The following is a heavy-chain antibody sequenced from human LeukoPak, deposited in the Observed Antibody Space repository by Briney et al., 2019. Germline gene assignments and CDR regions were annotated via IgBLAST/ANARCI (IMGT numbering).Heavy chain of an antibody. D-gene: IGHD2-15*01. CDR3: ATGRDPYCSGGSCYDY. J-gene: IGHJ4*02. CDR1: GYTLTELS. Sequence: ASVKVSCKVSGYTLTELSMHWVRQAPGKGLEWMGGFDPEDGETIYAQKFQGRVTMTEDTSTDTAYMELSSLRSEDTAVYYCATGRDPYCSGGSCYDYWGQGTLVTVSS. V-gene: IGHV1-24*01. CDR2: FDPEDGET.